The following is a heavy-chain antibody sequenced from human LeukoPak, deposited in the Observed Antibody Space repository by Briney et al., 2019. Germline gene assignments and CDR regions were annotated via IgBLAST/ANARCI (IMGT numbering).Heavy chain of an antibody. CDR3: RSDYSKRILDY. J-gene: IGHJ4*02. Sequence: GSLRLSCAASGFTFSSYSMNWVRQAPGKGLEWVSYISSSSSTIYYADSVKGRFTISRDNSKNTLYLQMNSLRAEDTAVYYCRSDYSKRILDYWGQGTLVTVSS. V-gene: IGHV3-48*01. CDR2: ISSSSSTI. CDR1: GFTFSSYS. D-gene: IGHD4-11*01.